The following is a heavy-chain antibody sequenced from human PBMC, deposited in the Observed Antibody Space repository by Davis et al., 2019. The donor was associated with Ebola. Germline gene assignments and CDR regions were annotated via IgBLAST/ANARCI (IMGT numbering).Heavy chain of an antibody. CDR1: GFTFSDYY. CDR3: AKDDATNFDY. J-gene: IGHJ4*02. CDR2: ISGSGGNT. Sequence: GESLKISCAASGFTFSDYYMSWVRQAPGKGLEWVSAISGSGGNTYYADSVKGRFTISRDNSKNTLYLQMNSLRAEDTAVYYCAKDDATNFDYWGQGTLVTVSS. V-gene: IGHV3-23*01.